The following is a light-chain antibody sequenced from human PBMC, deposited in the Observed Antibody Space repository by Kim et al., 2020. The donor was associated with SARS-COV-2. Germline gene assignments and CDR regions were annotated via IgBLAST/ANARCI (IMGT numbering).Light chain of an antibody. J-gene: IGKJ2*01. Sequence: EIVMTQSPATLSVSPGERATLSCRASQSVSSNLAWYQQKPGQAPRLLIYGASTRATGIPARFSGSGSGTEFSLTISSLQSEDFAVYYCQQYNRRYIFGQGTNLEIK. CDR3: QQYNRRYI. CDR1: QSVSSN. CDR2: GAS. V-gene: IGKV3-15*01.